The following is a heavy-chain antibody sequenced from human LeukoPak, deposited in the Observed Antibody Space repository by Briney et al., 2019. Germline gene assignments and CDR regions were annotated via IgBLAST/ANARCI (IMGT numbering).Heavy chain of an antibody. CDR2: INWNGGST. CDR1: GFTFDDYG. V-gene: IGHV3-20*04. Sequence: PGGSLRLSCAASGFTFDDYGMSWVRQAPGKGLEWVSGINWNGGSTGYADSVKGRFTISRDNAKNSLYLQMNSLRAEDTAVYYRARAFGGYDSQYFYYYMDVWGKGTTVTVSS. CDR3: ARAFGGYDSQYFYYYMDV. D-gene: IGHD5-12*01. J-gene: IGHJ6*03.